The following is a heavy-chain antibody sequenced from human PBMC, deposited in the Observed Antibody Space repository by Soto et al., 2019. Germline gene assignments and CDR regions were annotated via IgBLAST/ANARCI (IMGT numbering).Heavy chain of an antibody. CDR1: GFTFSSYS. D-gene: IGHD3-10*02. CDR2: ISSSSSYI. CDR3: ARNLPPLFLPFDP. J-gene: IGHJ5*02. V-gene: IGHV3-21*01. Sequence: GSLRLSCAASGFTFSSYSMNWVRQAPGKGLEWVSSISSSSSYIYYADSVKGRFTISRDNAKNSLYLQMNSLRAEDTAVYYCARNLPPLFLPFDPWGQGTLVTVSS.